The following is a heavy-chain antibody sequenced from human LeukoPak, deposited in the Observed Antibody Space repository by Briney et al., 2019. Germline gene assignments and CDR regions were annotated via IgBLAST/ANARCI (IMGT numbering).Heavy chain of an antibody. D-gene: IGHD3-9*01. CDR2: IYTSGST. CDR1: GGSISSSSYY. CDR3: AREGDILTGYLSYYYMDV. V-gene: IGHV4-61*02. J-gene: IGHJ6*03. Sequence: SETLSLTCTVSGGSISSSSYYWSWIRQPAGKGLEWIGRIYTSGSTNYNPSLKSRVTMSVDTSKNQFSLKLSSVTAADTAVYYCAREGDILTGYLSYYYMDVWGKGTTVTISS.